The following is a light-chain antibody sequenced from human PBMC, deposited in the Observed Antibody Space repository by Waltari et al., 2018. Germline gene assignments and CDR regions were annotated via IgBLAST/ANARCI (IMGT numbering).Light chain of an antibody. CDR3: CSHAGSSTYV. CDR1: SSDVGGYNY. J-gene: IGLJ1*01. V-gene: IGLV2-23*02. Sequence: QSALTQPASVSGSPGQSITISCPGTSSDVGGYNYVPWYQQHPGKAPKLMIYDVSKRPSGVSNRFSGSKSGNTASLTISGLQAEDEADYYCCSHAGSSTYVFGTGTKVTVL. CDR2: DVS.